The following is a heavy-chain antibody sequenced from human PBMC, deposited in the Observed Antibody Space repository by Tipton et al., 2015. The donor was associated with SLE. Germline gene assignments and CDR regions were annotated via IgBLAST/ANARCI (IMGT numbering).Heavy chain of an antibody. Sequence: TLSLTCTVSVASINSSSYYWAWIRQPPGKGLEWIGSVFYSGTTYYNPSLKSRVTISLDTSKDQFSLKVNSVTAADTAVYYCASLLWGGWPFDRWGQGTLVTVSS. CDR1: VASINSSSYY. V-gene: IGHV4-39*07. CDR2: VFYSGTT. CDR3: ASLLWGGWPFDR. J-gene: IGHJ4*02. D-gene: IGHD6-19*01.